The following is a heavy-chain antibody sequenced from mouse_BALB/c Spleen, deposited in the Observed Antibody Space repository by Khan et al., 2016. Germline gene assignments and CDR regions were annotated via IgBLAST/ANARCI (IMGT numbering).Heavy chain of an antibody. CDR2: ISYSGNT. Sequence: EVQLQESGPSLVKPSQTLSLTCSVTGDSITSGFWNWIRKFPGNKLEYMGYISYSGNTISTPSLKSRISITRDTSKNQYSLQLNSVTTEDTATYYWTKYSLFYFDYWGQGTTLTVSS. D-gene: IGHD2-3*01. CDR3: TKYSLFYFDY. V-gene: IGHV3-8*02. CDR1: GDSITSGF. J-gene: IGHJ2*01.